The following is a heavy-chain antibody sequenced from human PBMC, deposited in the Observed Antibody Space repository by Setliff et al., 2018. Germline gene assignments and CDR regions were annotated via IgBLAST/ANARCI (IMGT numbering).Heavy chain of an antibody. Sequence: PSETLSLTCTVSGGSISSGGYYWSWIRQPPGKGLEWIGYIYYSGSTNYNPSLKSRVPISVDTSKNQFSLKLSSVTAADTAVYYCAKSGGYCSSTSCYSYYYYMDVWGKGTTVTVSS. D-gene: IGHD2-2*02. CDR2: IYYSGST. V-gene: IGHV4-61*08. J-gene: IGHJ6*03. CDR3: AKSGGYCSSTSCYSYYYYMDV. CDR1: GGSISSGGYY.